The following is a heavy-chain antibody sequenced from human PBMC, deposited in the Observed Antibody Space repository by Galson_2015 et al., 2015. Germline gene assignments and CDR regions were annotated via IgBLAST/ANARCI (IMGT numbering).Heavy chain of an antibody. CDR1: GFTFSIYD. CDR3: AKTTVAAGSSWYMDA. CDR2: ITSTGDTT. Sequence: SLRLSCAASGFTFSIYDMNWLRQAPGKGLEWVSYITSTGDTTYYADSVKGRFTVSRDNAKNSLFLQMNSLRAEDTALYYCAKTTVAAGSSWYMDAWGKGTTVTVSS. J-gene: IGHJ6*03. V-gene: IGHV3-48*03. D-gene: IGHD4-23*01.